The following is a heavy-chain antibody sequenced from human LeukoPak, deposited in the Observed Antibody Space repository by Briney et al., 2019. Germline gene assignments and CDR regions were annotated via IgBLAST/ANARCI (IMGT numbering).Heavy chain of an antibody. D-gene: IGHD4-11*01. V-gene: IGHV3-48*03. J-gene: IGHJ6*03. CDR3: ARAGGTQSPDYSNYGNYYYYYMDV. Sequence: PGGSLRLSCAASGFTFSSYEMNWVRQAPGKGLEWVSYISSSGSTIYYADSVKGRFTISRDNAKNSLYLQMNSLRAEDTALYYCARAGGTQSPDYSNYGNYYYYYMDVWGKGTTVTVSS. CDR2: ISSSGSTI. CDR1: GFTFSSYE.